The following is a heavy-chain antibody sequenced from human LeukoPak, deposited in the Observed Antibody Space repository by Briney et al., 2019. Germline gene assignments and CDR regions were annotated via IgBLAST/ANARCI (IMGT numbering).Heavy chain of an antibody. J-gene: IGHJ4*02. CDR2: ISDSGGNT. D-gene: IGHD6-19*01. CDR1: GFTLRSYA. V-gene: IGHV3-23*01. CDR3: AKQDIRSSAWYD. Sequence: GGSLRLSCAASGFTLRSYAMSWVRQAPGQGLEWVSAISDSGGNTYYADSVKGRFTISRDNSKNTLYLQMNSLRAEDTAVYYCAKQDIRSSAWYDWGQGTLVTVSS.